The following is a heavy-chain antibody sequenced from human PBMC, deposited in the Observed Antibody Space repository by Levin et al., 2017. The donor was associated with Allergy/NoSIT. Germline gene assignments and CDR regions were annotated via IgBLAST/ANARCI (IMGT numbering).Heavy chain of an antibody. CDR3: ARQSSTLYYFDY. V-gene: IGHV4-59*08. D-gene: IGHD2-2*01. Sequence: KPSETLSLTCTVSGGSISSYYWSWIRQPPGKGLEWIGYIYYSGSTNSNPSLKSRVIISVDTSKNQFSLKLSSVTAADTAVYYCARQSSTLYYFDYWGQGTLVTVSS. J-gene: IGHJ4*02. CDR2: IYYSGST. CDR1: GGSISSYY.